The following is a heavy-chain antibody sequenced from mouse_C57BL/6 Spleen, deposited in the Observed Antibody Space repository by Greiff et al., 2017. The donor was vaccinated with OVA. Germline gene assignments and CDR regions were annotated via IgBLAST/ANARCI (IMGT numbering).Heavy chain of an antibody. CDR3: AREAVFYGSSYPRFAY. J-gene: IGHJ3*01. V-gene: IGHV1-42*01. CDR1: GYSFTGYY. D-gene: IGHD1-1*01. Sequence: EVKLQQSGPELVKPGASVKISCKASGYSFTGYYMNWVKQSPEKSLEWIGEINPSTGGTTYNQKFKAKATLTVDKSSSTAYMQLKSLTSEDSAVYYCAREAVFYGSSYPRFAYWGQGTLVTVSA. CDR2: INPSTGGT.